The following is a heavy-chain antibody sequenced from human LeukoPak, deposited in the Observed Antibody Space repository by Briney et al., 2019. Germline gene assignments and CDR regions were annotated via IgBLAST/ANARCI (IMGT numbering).Heavy chain of an antibody. J-gene: IGHJ3*02. Sequence: ASVKVSCKASGYTFTSYDINWVRQAPGQGLEWMGWMNPNSGNTDCAQKFQGRVIMTRNSFISTAYMELSSLRSEDTAVYYCANWGVDYAFDIWGQGTMVTVSS. CDR1: GYTFTSYD. V-gene: IGHV1-8*01. CDR2: MNPNSGNT. CDR3: ANWGVDYAFDI. D-gene: IGHD7-27*01.